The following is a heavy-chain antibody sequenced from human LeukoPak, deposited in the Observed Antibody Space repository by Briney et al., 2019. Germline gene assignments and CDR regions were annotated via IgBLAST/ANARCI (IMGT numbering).Heavy chain of an antibody. CDR1: GFTFGSYG. CDR2: IWYDGSNK. V-gene: IGHV3-33*01. J-gene: IGHJ4*02. D-gene: IGHD2-15*01. CDR3: AREPTYCSGGSCYGVGFDY. Sequence: GRSLRLSCAASGFTFGSYGMHWVRQAPGKGLEWVAVIWYDGSNKYYADSVKGRFTISRDNSKNTLYLQMNSLRAEDTAVYYCAREPTYCSGGSCYGVGFDYWGQGTLVTVSS.